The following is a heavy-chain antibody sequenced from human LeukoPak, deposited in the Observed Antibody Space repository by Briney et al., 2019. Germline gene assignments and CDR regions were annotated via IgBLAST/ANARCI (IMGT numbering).Heavy chain of an antibody. D-gene: IGHD6-6*01. CDR2: INPSGGST. CDR1: GYTFTSYY. CDR3: ARENPYSSSSRNSYYYMDV. Sequence: ASAKVSCKASGYTFTSYYMHWVRQAPGQGLEWMGIINPSGGSTSYAQKFQGRVTMTRDTSTSTVYMELSSVTAADTAVYYCARENPYSSSSRNSYYYMDVWGKGTTVTVSS. J-gene: IGHJ6*03. V-gene: IGHV1-46*01.